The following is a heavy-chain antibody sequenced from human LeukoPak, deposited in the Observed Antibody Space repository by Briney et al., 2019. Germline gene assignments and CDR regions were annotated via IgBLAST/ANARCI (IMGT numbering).Heavy chain of an antibody. J-gene: IGHJ5*02. Sequence: GASVKVSCKASGYTFTGYCMHWVRQAPGQRLEWMGWINPNSGGTNYAQKFQGRVTMTRDTSISTAYMELSRLRSDDTAVYYCARGHPYCSGGSCYFDVVGASPNWLDPWGQGTLVTVSS. CDR2: INPNSGGT. CDR3: ARGHPYCSGGSCYFDVVGASPNWLDP. CDR1: GYTFTGYC. D-gene: IGHD2-15*01. V-gene: IGHV1-2*02.